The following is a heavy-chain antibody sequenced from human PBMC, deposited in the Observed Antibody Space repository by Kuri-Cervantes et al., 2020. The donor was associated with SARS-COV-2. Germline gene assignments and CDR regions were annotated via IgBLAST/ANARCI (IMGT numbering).Heavy chain of an antibody. CDR2: INPNSGGT. CDR3: AREGYCSSTSCSQGGPYAFDI. CDR1: GYTFTGYY. Sequence: ASVKVSCKASGYTFTGYYMHWVRQAPGQGLEWMGWINPNSGGTNYAQKFQGRVTMTRDTSISTAYMELSRLRSDDTAAYYCAREGYCSSTSCSQGGPYAFDIWGQGTMVTVSS. J-gene: IGHJ3*02. V-gene: IGHV1-2*02. D-gene: IGHD2-2*01.